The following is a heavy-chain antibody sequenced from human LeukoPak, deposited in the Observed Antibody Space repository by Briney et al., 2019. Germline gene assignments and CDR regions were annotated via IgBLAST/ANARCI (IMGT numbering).Heavy chain of an antibody. V-gene: IGHV4-38-2*02. J-gene: IGHJ4*02. CDR1: GYSISSGYF. Sequence: PSETLSLTCVVSGYSISSGYFWGRIRQPPGKGLEWIGIMHHSGTAFYSPSLKSRVTISIDTSKNQFSLKLSSVTAADTAVYYCARDRGHFDYWGQGTLVTVSS. D-gene: IGHD1-26*01. CDR3: ARDRGHFDY. CDR2: MHHSGTA.